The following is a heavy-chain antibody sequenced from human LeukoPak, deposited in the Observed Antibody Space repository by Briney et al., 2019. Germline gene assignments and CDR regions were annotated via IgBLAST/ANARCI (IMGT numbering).Heavy chain of an antibody. CDR1: GFTFSSYS. J-gene: IGHJ6*02. D-gene: IGHD5-18*01. CDR3: AREKRGYSYGHTDYYYYYGMDV. Sequence: KSGGSLRLSCAASGFTFSSYSMNWVRQAPGKGLEWVSSISSSSSYIYYADSVKGRFTISRDNAKNSLYLQMNSLRAEDTAVYYCAREKRGYSYGHTDYYYYYGMDVWGQGTTVTVSS. CDR2: ISSSSSYI. V-gene: IGHV3-21*01.